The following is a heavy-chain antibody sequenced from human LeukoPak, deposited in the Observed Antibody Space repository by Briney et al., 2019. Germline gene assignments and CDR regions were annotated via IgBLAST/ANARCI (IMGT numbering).Heavy chain of an antibody. CDR2: TSASGDTT. D-gene: IGHD4-23*01. J-gene: IGHJ1*01. Sequence: TGGSLRLSCAGSGFTFRNYAMSWVRQAPGKGLEWVSATSASGDTTYYADSAKGRFTISRDNSKNTLYLQMNDLRVEDTAVYYCAKEMTTVVTGYFQHWGQGTLVTVSS. V-gene: IGHV3-23*01. CDR1: GFTFRNYA. CDR3: AKEMTTVVTGYFQH.